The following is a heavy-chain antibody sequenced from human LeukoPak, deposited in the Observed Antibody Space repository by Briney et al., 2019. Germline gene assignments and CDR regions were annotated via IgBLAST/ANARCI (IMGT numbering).Heavy chain of an antibody. CDR1: GYTFTGYY. CDR3: ARDLDSSGYYYWFDY. J-gene: IGHJ4*02. V-gene: IGHV1-2*02. CDR2: INPNSGGT. D-gene: IGHD3-22*01. Sequence: ASVRVSCKASGYTFTGYYMHWVRQAPGQGREWMGWINPNSGGTNYAQNFQGRVTMTRETSISTAYMELSRLRSDDTSVYYGARDLDSSGYYYWFDYWGQGTLVTVSS.